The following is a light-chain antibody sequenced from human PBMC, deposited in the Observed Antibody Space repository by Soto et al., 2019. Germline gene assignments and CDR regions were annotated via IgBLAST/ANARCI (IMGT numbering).Light chain of an antibody. CDR1: QSVSSY. J-gene: IGKJ4*01. Sequence: ETVLTQSPATLSLSRGERCTLSFRASQSVSSYLAWYQQKPGQAPRLLIYGASNRATGIPARFSGSGSGTDFTLTISSLEPEDSAVYYCLQRSNWLTFGGGTKVDIK. CDR2: GAS. CDR3: LQRSNWLT. V-gene: IGKV3-11*01.